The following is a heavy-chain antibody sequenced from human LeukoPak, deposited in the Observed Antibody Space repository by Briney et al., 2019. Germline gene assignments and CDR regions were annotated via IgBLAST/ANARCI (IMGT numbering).Heavy chain of an antibody. V-gene: IGHV3-48*03. CDR2: ISSSGSTI. D-gene: IGHD3-16*01. Sequence: GGSLRLSCASSGFTFSSYEMNWVRQAPGKGLEWVSYISSSGSTIYYADSVKGRFTISRDNAKNSLYLQMNSLRAEDTAVYYCARDPGGAFDYWGQGTLVTVSS. CDR3: ARDPGGAFDY. J-gene: IGHJ4*02. CDR1: GFTFSSYE.